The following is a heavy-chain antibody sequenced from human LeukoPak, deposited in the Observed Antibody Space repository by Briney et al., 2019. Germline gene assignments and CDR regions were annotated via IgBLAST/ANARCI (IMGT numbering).Heavy chain of an antibody. V-gene: IGHV1-69*04. D-gene: IGHD1-26*01. CDR1: GGTFSSYA. CDR2: IIPILGIA. J-gene: IGHJ4*02. Sequence: GASVKVSCKASGGTFSSYANSWVRQAPGQGLEWMGRIIPILGIATYAQKFQGRVTITADKSTSTAYMELSSLRSEDTAVYYCARDKREVKGFVYWGQGTLVTVSS. CDR3: ARDKREVKGFVY.